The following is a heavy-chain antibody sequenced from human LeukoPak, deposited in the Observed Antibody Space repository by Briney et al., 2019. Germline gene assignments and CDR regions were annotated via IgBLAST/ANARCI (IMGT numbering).Heavy chain of an antibody. V-gene: IGHV4-59*01. D-gene: IGHD3-3*01. CDR2: IYYSGST. CDR1: GGSIRSYY. CDR3: ARVGDFWSGYFFDY. J-gene: IGHJ4*02. Sequence: SETLSLTCTVSGGSIRSYYWSWIRQPPGRGLEWIGYIYYSGSTNYNPSLKSRVTISVDTSKNQFSLKLSSVTAADTAVYYCARVGDFWSGYFFDYWGQGTLVTVSS.